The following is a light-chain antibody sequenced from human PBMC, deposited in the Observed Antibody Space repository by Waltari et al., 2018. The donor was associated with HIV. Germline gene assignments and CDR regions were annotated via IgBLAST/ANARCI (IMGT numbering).Light chain of an antibody. CDR1: TANIGTNT. CDR2: SDN. J-gene: IGLJ3*02. V-gene: IGLV1-44*01. CDR3: ASWDASLDGWV. Sequence: QSLLTQPPSASGTPGQRVTISCSGGTANIGTNTVNWYKQLPGTAPTRLIFSDNLRHSGVSARFSGSKSGTSASLAISGLRSDDEAKFICASWDASLDGWVFGGGTQLTVL.